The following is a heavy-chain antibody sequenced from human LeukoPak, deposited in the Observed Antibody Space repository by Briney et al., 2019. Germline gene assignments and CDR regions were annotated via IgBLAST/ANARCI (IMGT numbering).Heavy chain of an antibody. V-gene: IGHV3-66*01. CDR3: AKDFYWAFDY. CDR1: GFTVSSNY. D-gene: IGHD2-8*02. CDR2: IYSDGST. J-gene: IGHJ4*02. Sequence: GGSLRLSCAASGFTVSSNYMSWVRQAPGKGLEWVSIIYSDGSTYYADSVKGRFTISRDNSKNTLYLQMNSLRAEDTAVYYCAKDFYWAFDYWGQGTLVTVSS.